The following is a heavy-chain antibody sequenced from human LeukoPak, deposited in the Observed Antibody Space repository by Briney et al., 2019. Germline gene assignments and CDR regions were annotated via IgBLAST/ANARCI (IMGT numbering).Heavy chain of an antibody. CDR3: ARVQYCSGGSCYRFDY. CDR1: GFTFSDYY. V-gene: IGHV3-11*04. CDR2: ISSSGSTI. J-gene: IGHJ4*02. D-gene: IGHD2-15*01. Sequence: NPGGSLRLSCAASGFTFSDYYMSWIRQAPGKGLEWVSYISSSGSTIYYADSVKGRFTISRDNAKNSLYLQMNSLRAEDTAVYYCARVQYCSGGSCYRFDYWGQGTLVAVSS.